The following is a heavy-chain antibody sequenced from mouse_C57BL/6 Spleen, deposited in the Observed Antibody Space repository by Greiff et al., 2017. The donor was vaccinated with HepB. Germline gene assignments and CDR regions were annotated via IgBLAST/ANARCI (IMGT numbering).Heavy chain of an antibody. CDR1: GFSLTSYG. D-gene: IGHD1-1*01. V-gene: IGHV2-5*01. CDR2: IWRGGST. J-gene: IGHJ4*01. Sequence: VKVEESGPGLVQPSQSLSITCTVSGFSLTSYGVHWVRQSPGKGLEWLGVIWRGGSTDYNAAFMSRLSITKDNSKSQVFFKMNSLQADDTAIYYCAKTSYGYYAMDYWGQGTSVTVSS. CDR3: AKTSYGYYAMDY.